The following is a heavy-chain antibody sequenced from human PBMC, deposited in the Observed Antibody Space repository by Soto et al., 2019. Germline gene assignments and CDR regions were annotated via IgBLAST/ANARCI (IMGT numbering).Heavy chain of an antibody. CDR2: ISSSSSYI. J-gene: IGHJ4*02. CDR1: GFTFSSYS. Sequence: GGSLRLSCAASGFTFSSYSMNWVRQAPGKGLEWVSSISSSSSYIYYADSVKGRFTISRDNAKNSLYLQMNSLRAEDTAVYYCATITMVRGVAVTPFNYWGQGTLVTVSS. CDR3: ATITMVRGVAVTPFNY. D-gene: IGHD3-10*01. V-gene: IGHV3-21*01.